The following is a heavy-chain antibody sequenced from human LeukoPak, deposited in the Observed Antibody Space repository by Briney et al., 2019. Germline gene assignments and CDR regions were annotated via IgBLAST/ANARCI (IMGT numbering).Heavy chain of an antibody. V-gene: IGHV1-69*13. J-gene: IGHJ3*02. D-gene: IGHD6-19*01. CDR3: ARGDSSGWKGAFDI. CDR2: IIPIFGTA. Sequence: SVKVSCKASGGTFSSYAMSWVRQAPGQGLEWMGGIIPIFGTANYAQKFQGRVTITADESTSTAYMELRSLRSDDTAVYYCARGDSSGWKGAFDIWGQGTMVTVSS. CDR1: GGTFSSYA.